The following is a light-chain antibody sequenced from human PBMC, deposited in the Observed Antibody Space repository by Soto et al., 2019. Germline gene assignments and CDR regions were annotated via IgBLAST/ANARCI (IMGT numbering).Light chain of an antibody. CDR3: QQYGRSSYT. V-gene: IGKV3-20*01. CDR1: QSVSNSY. CDR2: GAS. J-gene: IGKJ2*01. Sequence: EIVLTQSPGTLSLSPGERATLSCRASQSVSNSYLAWYQQKPGQAPRLLIYGASSRATGIPDRFSGSGSGTDFTLTISRLEPEDFAVYYCQQYGRSSYTFGQGTKLEIK.